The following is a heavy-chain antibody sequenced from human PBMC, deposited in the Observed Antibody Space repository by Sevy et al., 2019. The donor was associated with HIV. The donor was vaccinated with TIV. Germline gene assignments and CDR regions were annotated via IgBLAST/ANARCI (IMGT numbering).Heavy chain of an antibody. Sequence: ASVKVSCKASGYIVTAYYIHWVRQAPGQGLEWMAWINSDSGVTNYAQRFQGEVTVTRDTSLSTAYLELSRLKSNDTAIYYCARLTTKPTSDLYGMDVWGQGTTVTVSS. V-gene: IGHV1-2*02. CDR3: ARLTTKPTSDLYGMDV. D-gene: IGHD4-17*01. J-gene: IGHJ6*02. CDR2: INSDSGVT. CDR1: GYIVTAYY.